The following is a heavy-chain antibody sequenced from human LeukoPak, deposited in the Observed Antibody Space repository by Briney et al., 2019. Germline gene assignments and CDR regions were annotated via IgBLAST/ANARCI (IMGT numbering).Heavy chain of an antibody. CDR1: GFTFSSYG. CDR2: ISYDGSNK. D-gene: IGHD3-22*01. V-gene: IGHV3-30*03. J-gene: IGHJ4*02. CDR3: ARERGGYYYDSSGYFLGTDY. Sequence: PGRSLRLSCAASGFTFSSYGMHWVRQAPGKGLEWVAVISYDGSNKYYADSVKGRFTISRDNSKNTLYLQMNSLRAEDTAVYYCARERGGYYYDSSGYFLGTDYWGQGTLVTVSS.